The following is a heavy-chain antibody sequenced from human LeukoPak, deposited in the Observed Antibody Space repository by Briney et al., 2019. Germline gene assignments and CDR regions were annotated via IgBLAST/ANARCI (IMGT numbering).Heavy chain of an antibody. V-gene: IGHV4-59*01. CDR2: IYYSGST. D-gene: IGHD3-22*01. J-gene: IGHJ3*02. Sequence: PSETLSLTCTVSGGSISSYYWSWIRQPPGKGLEWIGYIYYSGSTNYNPSLKSRVTISVDTSKNQFSLKLSSVTAADTAVYYCARDMDDSSGYLALDIWGQGTMVTVSS. CDR3: ARDMDDSSGYLALDI. CDR1: GGSISSYY.